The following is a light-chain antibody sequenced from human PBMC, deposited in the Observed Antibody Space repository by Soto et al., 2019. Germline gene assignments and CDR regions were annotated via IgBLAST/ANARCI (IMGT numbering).Light chain of an antibody. J-gene: IGLJ2*01. Sequence: QSVLTQPPSVSAAPGQKVTISCSGSSSNIGNNYVSWYQQLPGTAPKILIYDNNKRPSGIPDRSSGSKSGTSATPGITGLQTGDEADYYCGTWDSSLSAAVFGGGTKLTVL. CDR2: DNN. CDR3: GTWDSSLSAAV. CDR1: SSNIGNNY. V-gene: IGLV1-51*01.